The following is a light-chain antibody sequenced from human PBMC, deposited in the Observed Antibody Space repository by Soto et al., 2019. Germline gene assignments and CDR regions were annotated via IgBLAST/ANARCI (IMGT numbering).Light chain of an antibody. V-gene: IGKV1-39*01. CDR1: QSISSY. Sequence: DIQMTQSPSSLSASVGDRVTITCRASQSISSYLNWYQQKPGKAPKLLIYAASSLQSGVPSRFSGRGSGTDFTLTISSLQPEDFATYYCQQSYSTPQYTFGQGTKLEIK. CDR3: QQSYSTPQYT. J-gene: IGKJ2*01. CDR2: AAS.